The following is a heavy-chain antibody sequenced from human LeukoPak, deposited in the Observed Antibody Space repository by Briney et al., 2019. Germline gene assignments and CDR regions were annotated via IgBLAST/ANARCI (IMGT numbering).Heavy chain of an antibody. D-gene: IGHD5-24*01. V-gene: IGHV3-7*01. CDR3: ASHQSRFLLGGEMDH. CDR1: GFTFSSYA. J-gene: IGHJ4*02. CDR2: IKQDGSEK. Sequence: GGSLRLSCAASGFTFSSYAMSWVRQAPGKGLEWVANIKQDGSEKNYADSVKGRFTISRDNDKSSLYLQMNSLRVEDAAMYFCASHQSRFLLGGEMDHWGQGTLVTVSS.